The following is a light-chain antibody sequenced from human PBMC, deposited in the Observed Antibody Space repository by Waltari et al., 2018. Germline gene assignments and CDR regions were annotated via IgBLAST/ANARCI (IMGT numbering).Light chain of an antibody. CDR3: SSFTSSSTYV. CDR2: NDN. V-gene: IGLV2-14*01. CDR1: SGDVGAYNY. Sequence: QSALTQPASVSGSPGQSIAISCTGASGDVGAYNYVSWSQQHPGKTPKHMIYNDNKRPPGVSDRFSGAKSGNTASLTISGLQAEDEADYYCSSFTSSSTYVVGTGTKVTVL. J-gene: IGLJ1*01.